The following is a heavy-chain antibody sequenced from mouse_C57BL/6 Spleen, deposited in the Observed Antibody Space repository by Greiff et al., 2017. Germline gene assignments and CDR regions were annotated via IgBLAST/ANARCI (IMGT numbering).Heavy chain of an antibody. V-gene: IGHV14-3*01. J-gene: IGHJ1*03. CDR3: ANVTTVVDWYFDV. CDR1: GFNIKNTY. Sequence: VQLQQSVAELVRPGASVKLSCTASGFNIKNTYMHWVKQRPEQGLEWIGRIDPANGNTKYAQKFQGKATITADTSSNTSYLQLSSLTSEDTSIYYCANVTTVVDWYFDVWGTGTTVTVSS. D-gene: IGHD1-1*01. CDR2: IDPANGNT.